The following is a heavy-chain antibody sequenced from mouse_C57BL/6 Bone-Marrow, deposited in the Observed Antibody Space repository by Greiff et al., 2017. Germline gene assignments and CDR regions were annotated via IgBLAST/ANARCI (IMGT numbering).Heavy chain of an antibody. V-gene: IGHV5-6*01. Sequence: EVNVVESGGDLVKPGGSLKLSCAASGFTFSSYGMSWVRQTPDKRLEWVATISSGGSYTYYPDSVKGRFTISRDNAKNTLYLQMSSLKSEDTAMYYCARLYYDYDAAYWGQGTLVTVSA. CDR1: GFTFSSYG. CDR2: ISSGGSYT. D-gene: IGHD2-4*01. J-gene: IGHJ3*01. CDR3: ARLYYDYDAAY.